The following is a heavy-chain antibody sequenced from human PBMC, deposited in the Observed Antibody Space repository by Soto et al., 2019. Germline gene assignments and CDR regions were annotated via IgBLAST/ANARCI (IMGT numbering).Heavy chain of an antibody. J-gene: IGHJ6*02. CDR1: GFTFSSSA. D-gene: IGHD3-3*01. CDR2: ISLDGGSA. V-gene: IGHV3-23*01. Sequence: GSLRLSCAASGFTFSSSAMNWVRQAPGKGLEWVSGISLDGGSAYYADSVKGRFTISRDNSKNTLYLEMNSLRAEDTAVYYCAKVSDYDFWSGYYVPYYYYGMDVWGLGTTVTVSS. CDR3: AKVSDYDFWSGYYVPYYYYGMDV.